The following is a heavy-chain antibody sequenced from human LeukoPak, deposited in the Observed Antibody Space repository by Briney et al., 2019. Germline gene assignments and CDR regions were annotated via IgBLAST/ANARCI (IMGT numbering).Heavy chain of an antibody. CDR3: AKDIRWELPPGAFDI. D-gene: IGHD1-26*01. CDR1: GFTLSSYW. J-gene: IGHJ3*02. V-gene: IGHV3-9*01. Sequence: GGSLRLSCAASGFTLSSYWMHWVRQAPGKGLEWVSGISWNSGSIGYADSVKGRFTIPRDNAKNSLYLQMNSLRAEDTALYYCAKDIRWELPPGAFDIWGQGTMVTVSS. CDR2: ISWNSGSI.